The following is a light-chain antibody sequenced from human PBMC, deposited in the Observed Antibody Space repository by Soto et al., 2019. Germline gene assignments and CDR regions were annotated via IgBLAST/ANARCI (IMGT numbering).Light chain of an antibody. Sequence: ALTQPRSVSGSPGQSVTISCTGTSSDVGGYNYVSWYQQHPGKAPKLMIYDVSKRPSGVPDRFSGSKSGNTASLTVSGLQAEDEADYYCCSYAGSSYVFGTGTKVTVL. CDR3: CSYAGSSYV. J-gene: IGLJ1*01. CDR1: SSDVGGYNY. V-gene: IGLV2-11*01. CDR2: DVS.